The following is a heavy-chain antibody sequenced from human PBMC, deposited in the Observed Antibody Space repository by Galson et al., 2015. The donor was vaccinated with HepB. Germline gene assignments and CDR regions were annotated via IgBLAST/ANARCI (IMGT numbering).Heavy chain of an antibody. Sequence: SVKVSCKASGYTFTSYYMHWVRQAPGQGLEWIGIINPSGGSTSYAQKFQGRVTMTRDTSTSTVYMELSSLRSEDTAVYYCARVFGDHEIIDYWGQGTLVTVSS. CDR3: ARVFGDHEIIDY. V-gene: IGHV1-46*01. D-gene: IGHD4-17*01. CDR2: INPSGGST. J-gene: IGHJ4*02. CDR1: GYTFTSYY.